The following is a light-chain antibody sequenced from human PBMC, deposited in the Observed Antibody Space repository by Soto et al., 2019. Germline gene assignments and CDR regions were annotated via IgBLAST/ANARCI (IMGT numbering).Light chain of an antibody. J-gene: IGKJ5*01. CDR1: QSLVHRDGIAY. CDR3: MQGKHWPIT. CDR2: KVS. Sequence: DVVMTQSPLSLPVTLGQPASISCRANQSLVHRDGIAYFSWFQQRPGRSPRRLIYKVSNRDSGVPARFSGSGSGTDFALKISRVEAEDVGVYYCMQGKHWPITFGQGTRLEIK. V-gene: IGKV2-30*02.